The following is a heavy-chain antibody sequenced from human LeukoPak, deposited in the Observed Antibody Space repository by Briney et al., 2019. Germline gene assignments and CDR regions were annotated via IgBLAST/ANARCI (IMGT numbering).Heavy chain of an antibody. Sequence: SETLSLTCALYGGSFSGYYWSWIRQPPGKGLEWIGEINHSGSTNYNPSLKSRVTISVDTSKNQFSLKLSSATAADTAVYYCARGREIDYWGQGTLVTVSS. CDR3: ARGREIDY. CDR1: GGSFSGYY. J-gene: IGHJ4*02. V-gene: IGHV4-34*01. CDR2: INHSGST.